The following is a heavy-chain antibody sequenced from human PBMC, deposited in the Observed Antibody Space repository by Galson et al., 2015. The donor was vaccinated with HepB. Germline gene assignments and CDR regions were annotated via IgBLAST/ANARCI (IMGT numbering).Heavy chain of an antibody. D-gene: IGHD1-26*01. CDR3: AKGRVGAAASSHGMDV. Sequence: SLRLSCAASGFTFSSYGMHWVRQAPGKGLEWVAFIRYDGSNKYYADPVKGRFTISRDNSKNTLYLQMNSLRAEDTAVYYCAKGRVGAAASSHGMDVWGQGTTVTVSS. CDR2: IRYDGSNK. V-gene: IGHV3-30*02. CDR1: GFTFSSYG. J-gene: IGHJ6*02.